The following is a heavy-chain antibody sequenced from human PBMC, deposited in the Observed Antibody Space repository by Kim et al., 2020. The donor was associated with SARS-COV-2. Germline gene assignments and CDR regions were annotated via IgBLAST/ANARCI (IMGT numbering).Heavy chain of an antibody. J-gene: IGHJ4*02. CDR2: ISSSSSYI. Sequence: GGSLRLSCAASGFTFSSYSMNWVRQAPGKGLEWVSSISSSSSYIYYADSVKGRFTISRDNAKNSLYLQMNSLRAEDTAVYYCARDGAVAGGIGFDYWGQGTMVTVSS. CDR1: GFTFSSYS. CDR3: ARDGAVAGGIGFDY. V-gene: IGHV3-21*01. D-gene: IGHD6-19*01.